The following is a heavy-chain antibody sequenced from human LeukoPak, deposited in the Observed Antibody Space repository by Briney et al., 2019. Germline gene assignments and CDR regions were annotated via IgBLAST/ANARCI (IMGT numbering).Heavy chain of an antibody. V-gene: IGHV1-46*01. CDR2: INPSGGST. J-gene: IGHJ6*02. CDR3: AREMAASLYYYYGMDV. CDR1: GYTFTSYY. D-gene: IGHD2-15*01. Sequence: ASVKVSSKASGYTFTSYYMHWVRQAPGQGLEWMGIINPSGGSTSYAQKFQGRVTMTRDTSTSTVYMELSSLRSEDTAVYYCAREMAASLYYYYGMDVWGQGTTVTVSS.